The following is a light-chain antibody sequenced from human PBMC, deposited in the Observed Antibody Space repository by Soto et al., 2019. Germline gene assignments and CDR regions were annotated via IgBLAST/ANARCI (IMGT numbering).Light chain of an antibody. CDR3: LQDYVYPWT. CDR1: QGIGND. CDR2: EAS. V-gene: IGKV1-6*01. J-gene: IGKJ1*01. Sequence: AIQVTQSPSSRSAPVGDRVTISCRASQGIGNDLGWYQQKPGKAPKLLIYEASTLQTGVASRFSGSGSGTDFTLTISSLQPEDFATYYCLQDYVYPWTFGQGTKVEVK.